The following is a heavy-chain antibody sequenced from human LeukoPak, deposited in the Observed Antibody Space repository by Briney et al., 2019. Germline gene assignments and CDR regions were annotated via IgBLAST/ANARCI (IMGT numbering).Heavy chain of an antibody. D-gene: IGHD3-10*01. CDR3: ARDRQLWFGGEMNY. CDR2: INPNSGGT. J-gene: IGHJ4*02. Sequence: ASVKVSCKASGYTFTCYYMHWVRQAPGQGLEWMGWINPNSGGTNYAQKFQGRVTMTTDTSITTAYMELSRLRSDDTAMYYCARDRQLWFGGEMNYWGQGTLVTVSS. V-gene: IGHV1-2*02. CDR1: GYTFTCYY.